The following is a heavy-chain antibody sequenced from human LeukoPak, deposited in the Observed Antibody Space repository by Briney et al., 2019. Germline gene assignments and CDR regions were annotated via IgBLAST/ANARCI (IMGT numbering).Heavy chain of an antibody. CDR2: ISGSGGST. V-gene: IGHV3-23*01. Sequence: GGSLRLSCAASGFTFSSYAMSWVRQAPGKGLEWVSAISGSGGSTYYADSVKSRFTISRDNSKNTLYLQMNSLRAEDTAVYYCAKEGPDSSGYYLYYFDYWGQGTLVTVSS. D-gene: IGHD3-22*01. CDR3: AKEGPDSSGYYLYYFDY. CDR1: GFTFSSYA. J-gene: IGHJ4*02.